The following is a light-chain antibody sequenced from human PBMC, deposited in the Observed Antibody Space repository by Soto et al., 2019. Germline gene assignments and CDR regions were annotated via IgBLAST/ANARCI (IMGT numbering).Light chain of an antibody. V-gene: IGLV2-8*01. CDR1: SSDVGGYNY. CDR3: SSYAGSNNFV. Sequence: QSALTQPPSASGSPGQPVTISCTGTSSDVGGYNYVSWYQQHPGKAPKLMIYEVSERPSGVPDRFSGSKSSNTASLTVSGLQAEDEADYYCSSYAGSNNFVFGTGTKVTI. J-gene: IGLJ1*01. CDR2: EVS.